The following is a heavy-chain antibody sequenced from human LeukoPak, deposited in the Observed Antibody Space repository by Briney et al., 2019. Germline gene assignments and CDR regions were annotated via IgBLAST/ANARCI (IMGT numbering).Heavy chain of an antibody. CDR3: AKIPSSFYCSGGSCRYYFDY. D-gene: IGHD2-15*01. V-gene: IGHV3-23*01. CDR2: ISGSGGST. Sequence: GGSLRLSCAASGFTFSSYAMSWVRQAPGKGLEWVSAISGSGGSTYYADSVKGRFTISRDNSKNTLYLQMNSLRAEDTAVYYCAKIPSSFYCSGGSCRYYFDYWGQGTLVTVSS. J-gene: IGHJ4*02. CDR1: GFTFSSYA.